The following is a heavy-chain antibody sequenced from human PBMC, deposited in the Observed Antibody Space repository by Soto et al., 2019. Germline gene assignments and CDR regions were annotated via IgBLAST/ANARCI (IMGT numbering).Heavy chain of an antibody. D-gene: IGHD2-15*01. V-gene: IGHV3-48*02. Sequence: GGSLRLSCAASGFSFSTYNMDWVRQAPGKGPEWIAYISTTSFTIYYADSVKGRFTISRDNDRNSLYLEMNSLRDEDTAVYYCARDRCYDGTCYSASDSWGQGTLVTVSS. CDR1: GFSFSTYN. J-gene: IGHJ5*01. CDR2: ISTTSFTI. CDR3: ARDRCYDGTCYSASDS.